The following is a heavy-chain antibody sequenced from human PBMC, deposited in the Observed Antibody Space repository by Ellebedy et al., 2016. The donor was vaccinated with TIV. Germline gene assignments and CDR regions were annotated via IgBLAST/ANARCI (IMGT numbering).Heavy chain of an antibody. CDR2: VNQDGSGK. J-gene: IGHJ4*02. CDR3: AKDAFSRGDY. V-gene: IGHV3-7*04. D-gene: IGHD3-3*02. Sequence: GESLKISCAASGITFSSCWMSWVRQAPGTGLEWVANVNQDGSGKNYANSVKGRFTISRDNAKNSLYLQLNSLRVEDTAVYYCAKDAFSRGDYWGQGTLVTVSS. CDR1: GITFSSCW.